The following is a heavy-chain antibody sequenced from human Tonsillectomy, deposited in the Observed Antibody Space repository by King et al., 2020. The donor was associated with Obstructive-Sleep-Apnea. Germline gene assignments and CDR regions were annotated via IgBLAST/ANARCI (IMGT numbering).Heavy chain of an antibody. V-gene: IGHV2-5*01. CDR3: AQSYSGGWYQNSFDY. CDR1: GSSLSTSGVG. J-gene: IGHJ4*02. Sequence: TLKESGPTVVKPTQTLTLTCTLSGSSLSTSGVGVGWIRQPPGKALEWLDPFNWNDDRVYSSSLKSRLTISKDTSKNQVVLTMTNVDPVDTATYYCAQSYSGGWYQNSFDYWGQGTLVTVSS. CDR2: FNWNDDR. D-gene: IGHD6-19*01.